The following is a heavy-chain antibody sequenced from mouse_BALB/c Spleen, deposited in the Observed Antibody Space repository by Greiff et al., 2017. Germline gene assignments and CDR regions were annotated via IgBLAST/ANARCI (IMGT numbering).Heavy chain of an antibody. CDR1: GISITTGNYR. CDR3: ARDRRSPHY. J-gene: IGHJ2*01. V-gene: IGHV3-5*02. CDR2: IYYSGTI. Sequence: DVKLQESGPGLVKPSQTVSLTCTVTGISITTGNYRWSWIRQFPGNKLEWIGYIYYSGTITYNPSLTSRTTITRDTSKNQFFLEMNSLTAEDTATYYCARDRRSPHYWGQGTTLTVSS.